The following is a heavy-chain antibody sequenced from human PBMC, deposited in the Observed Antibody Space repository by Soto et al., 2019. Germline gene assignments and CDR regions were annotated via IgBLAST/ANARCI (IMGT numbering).Heavy chain of an antibody. Sequence: SVKVSCKASGGTFSSYAISWVRQAPGQGLEWMGGIIPIFGTANYAQKFQGRVTITADESTSTAYMELSSLRSEDTAVYYCASTYYYGSGSYGGPYGMDVWGQGTTVTVS. CDR1: GGTFSSYA. CDR3: ASTYYYGSGSYGGPYGMDV. D-gene: IGHD3-10*01. CDR2: IIPIFGTA. V-gene: IGHV1-69*13. J-gene: IGHJ6*02.